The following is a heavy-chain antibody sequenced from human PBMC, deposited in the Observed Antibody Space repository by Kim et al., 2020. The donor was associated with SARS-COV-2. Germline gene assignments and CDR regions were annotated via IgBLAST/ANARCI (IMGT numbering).Heavy chain of an antibody. D-gene: IGHD3-16*01. V-gene: IGHV1-3*04. Sequence: ASVKVSCKASGYTFTNYATHWVRQAPGQRLEWMGWINNGNGNTKYSQKFQGRVTIIRDTAASTVYMELSSLRSEDTAVYYCAKWGTYDPFDYWGQGTLVTVFS. CDR1: GYTFTNYA. CDR3: AKWGTYDPFDY. CDR2: INNGNGNT. J-gene: IGHJ4*02.